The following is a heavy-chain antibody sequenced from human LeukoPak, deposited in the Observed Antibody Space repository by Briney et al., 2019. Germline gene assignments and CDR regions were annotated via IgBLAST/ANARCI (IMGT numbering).Heavy chain of an antibody. J-gene: IGHJ4*02. D-gene: IGHD1-26*01. CDR1: GGSISSYF. Sequence: PWETLSLTCTVSGGSISSYFWSWIRQPPGKGLEWIGYIYYSGSTNYNPSLKSRVTISVDTSKNQFSLKLSSVTAADTAVYYCARDIVGADYFDYWGQGTLVTVSS. V-gene: IGHV4-59*01. CDR2: IYYSGST. CDR3: ARDIVGADYFDY.